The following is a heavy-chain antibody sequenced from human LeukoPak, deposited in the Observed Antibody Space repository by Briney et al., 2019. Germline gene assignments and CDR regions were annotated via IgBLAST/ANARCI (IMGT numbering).Heavy chain of an antibody. Sequence: SQTLSLTCTVSGDSINSGGYFWSWIRQHPGKGLEWIGYIYYSGSTYYNPSLKSRVTISVDTSKNQFSLKLSSVTAADTAVSYCTRDGPRSSGYPDNWGQGTLVTVSS. J-gene: IGHJ4*02. V-gene: IGHV4-31*03. CDR1: GDSINSGGYF. CDR3: TRDGPRSSGYPDN. CDR2: IYYSGST. D-gene: IGHD3-22*01.